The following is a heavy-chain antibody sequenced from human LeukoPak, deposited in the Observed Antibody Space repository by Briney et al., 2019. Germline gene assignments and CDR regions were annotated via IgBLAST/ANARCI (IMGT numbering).Heavy chain of an antibody. CDR2: IYTSGST. D-gene: IGHD1-26*01. CDR3: ARDEDNGSYYSSSWFDP. V-gene: IGHV4-61*02. Sequence: PSETLSLTCTVSGGSISSGSYYWSWIRQPAGKGLERIGRIYTSGSTNYNPSLKSRVTISVDTSKNQFSLKLSSVTAADTAVYYCARDEDNGSYYSSSWFDPWGQGTLVTVSS. CDR1: GGSISSGSYY. J-gene: IGHJ5*02.